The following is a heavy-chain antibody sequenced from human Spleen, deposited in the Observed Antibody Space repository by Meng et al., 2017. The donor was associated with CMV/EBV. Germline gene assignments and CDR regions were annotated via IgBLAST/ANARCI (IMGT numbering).Heavy chain of an antibody. CDR2: HIIDCGTA. J-gene: IGHJ4*02. Sequence: ISWEREARGQGPEWMGGHIIDCGTAKYAQELQERVSMTVDRSASTVYMELSSLTSEDTAVYYCAAHATTKTSVTSTFDFWGQGTLVTVSS. CDR3: AAHATTKTSVTSTFDF. D-gene: IGHD1-1*01. V-gene: IGHV1-69*06.